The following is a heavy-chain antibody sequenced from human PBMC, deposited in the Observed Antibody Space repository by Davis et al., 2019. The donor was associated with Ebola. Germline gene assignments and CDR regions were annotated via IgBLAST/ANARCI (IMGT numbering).Heavy chain of an antibody. CDR2: ISGSGGST. CDR1: GFTFSSYA. CDR3: ARDSNYYVVYDY. V-gene: IGHV3-23*01. J-gene: IGHJ4*02. Sequence: PGGSLRLSCSASGFTFSSYAMHWVRQAPGKGLEWVSAISGSGGSTYYADSVKGRFTISRDNSKNSLYLQMNSLRAEDTAVYYCARDSNYYVVYDYWGQGTLVTVSS. D-gene: IGHD3-10*02.